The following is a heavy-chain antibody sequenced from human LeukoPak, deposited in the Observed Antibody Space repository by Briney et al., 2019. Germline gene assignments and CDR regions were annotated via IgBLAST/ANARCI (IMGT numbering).Heavy chain of an antibody. CDR2: ISYDGSNK. V-gene: IGHV3-30*18. CDR3: AKGDILVVLWGAYGMDV. D-gene: IGHD2-2*01. J-gene: IGHJ6*02. Sequence: GSLRLSCAASGFTFSSYGMHWVRQAPGKGLEWVAVISYDGSNKYYADSVKGRFTISRDNSKNTLYLQMNSLRAEDTAVYYCAKGDILVVLWGAYGMDVWGQGTTVTVSS. CDR1: GFTFSSYG.